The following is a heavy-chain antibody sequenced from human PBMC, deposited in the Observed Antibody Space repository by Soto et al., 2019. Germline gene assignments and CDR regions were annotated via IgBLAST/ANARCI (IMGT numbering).Heavy chain of an antibody. Sequence: EVQLLESGGGLVQPGGSLRLSCAASGFTFSSYAMSWVRQAPGKGLEWVSGISGSGGSTYYADSVKGRSTISRDNSKNTLYVQMNGLRAEDTAVYYCAKEGDRFGATYYYYGMDVWGQGTTVTVAS. CDR2: ISGSGGST. J-gene: IGHJ6*02. D-gene: IGHD3-10*01. V-gene: IGHV3-23*01. CDR3: AKEGDRFGATYYYYGMDV. CDR1: GFTFSSYA.